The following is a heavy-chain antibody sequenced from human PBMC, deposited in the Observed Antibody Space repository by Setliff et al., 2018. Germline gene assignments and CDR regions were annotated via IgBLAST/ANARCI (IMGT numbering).Heavy chain of an antibody. J-gene: IGHJ4*02. CDR3: VRVLYDYSFES. CDR1: DVSISGYY. CDR2: VYSSSSP. D-gene: IGHD4-4*01. Sequence: PSETLSLTCTVSDVSISGYYWSWIRQPPGKGLEWIGYVYSSSSPYYEPSLESRVTMSIDTSKNQISLQLRSLTAADTAVYYCVRVLYDYSFESWGQGTLVTVSS. V-gene: IGHV4-4*08.